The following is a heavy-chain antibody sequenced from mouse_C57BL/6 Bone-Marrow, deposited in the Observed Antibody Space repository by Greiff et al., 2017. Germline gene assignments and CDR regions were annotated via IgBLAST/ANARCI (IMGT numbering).Heavy chain of an antibody. CDR3: EYYSNSWFAY. V-gene: IGHV1-75*01. Sequence: VQVKESGPELVKPGASVKISCKASGYTFTDYYINWVKQRPGQGLEWIGWIFPGSGSTYYNEKFKGKATLTVDKSSSTAYMLLSSLTSEDSAVYFCEYYSNSWFAYWGQGTLVTVSA. J-gene: IGHJ3*01. D-gene: IGHD2-5*01. CDR2: IFPGSGST. CDR1: GYTFTDYY.